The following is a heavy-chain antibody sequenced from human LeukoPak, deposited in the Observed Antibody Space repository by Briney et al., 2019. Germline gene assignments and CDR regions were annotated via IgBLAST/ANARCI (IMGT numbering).Heavy chain of an antibody. J-gene: IGHJ5*02. D-gene: IGHD2-2*02. CDR3: AKGPTKGYCSSTSCYIVDWFDP. CDR2: ISGSGGST. V-gene: IGHV3-23*01. Sequence: GGSLRLSCAASGFTFSSYAMSWVRQAPGKGLEWVPAISGSGGSTYYADSVKGRFTISRDNSKNTLYLQMNSLRAEDTAVYYCAKGPTKGYCSSTSCYIVDWFDPWGQGTLVTVCS. CDR1: GFTFSSYA.